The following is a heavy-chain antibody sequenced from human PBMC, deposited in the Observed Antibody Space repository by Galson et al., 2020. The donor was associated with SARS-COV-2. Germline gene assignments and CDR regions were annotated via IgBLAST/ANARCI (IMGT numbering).Heavy chain of an antibody. Sequence: GESLKISCKGSGYSFADYWIGWVRQMPGKGLQWLGVIYPGDSYTIYSPSFQGQVTVSADKSINTAYLQWSSLEASDTAIYYCARHGASSGWYEGIDYWGQGTLVTVSS. D-gene: IGHD6-19*01. J-gene: IGHJ4*02. CDR2: IYPGDSYT. V-gene: IGHV5-51*01. CDR1: GYSFADYW. CDR3: ARHGASSGWYEGIDY.